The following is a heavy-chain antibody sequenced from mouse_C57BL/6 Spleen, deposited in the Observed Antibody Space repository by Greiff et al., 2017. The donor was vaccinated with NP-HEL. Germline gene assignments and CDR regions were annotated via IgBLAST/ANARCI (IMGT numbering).Heavy chain of an antibody. CDR2: IHPNSGST. J-gene: IGHJ1*03. CDR1: GYTFTSYW. V-gene: IGHV1-64*01. Sequence: QVQLQQPGAELVKPGASVKLSCKASGYTFTSYWMHWVKQRPGQGLEWIGMIHPNSGSTNYNEKFKSKATLTVDKSASTAYMQLSSLTSEDSAVYYCARAPYCGSSYWYFDVWGTGTTVTVSS. CDR3: ARAPYCGSSYWYFDV. D-gene: IGHD1-1*01.